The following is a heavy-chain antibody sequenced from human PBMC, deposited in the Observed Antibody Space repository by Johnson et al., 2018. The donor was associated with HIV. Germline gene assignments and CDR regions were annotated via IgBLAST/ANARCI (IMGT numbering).Heavy chain of an antibody. Sequence: QVQLVESGGGVVQPGGSLRLSCAASGFTFSSYGMHWVRQAPGKGLEWVAFIRYDGSNKYYADSVKGRFTISRDNSKNTLYLQMNSLRAEDTAVYYCAKDPRYKYGGAFDIWGQGTMVTVSS. D-gene: IGHD3-16*01. J-gene: IGHJ3*02. CDR2: IRYDGSNK. V-gene: IGHV3-30*02. CDR1: GFTFSSYG. CDR3: AKDPRYKYGGAFDI.